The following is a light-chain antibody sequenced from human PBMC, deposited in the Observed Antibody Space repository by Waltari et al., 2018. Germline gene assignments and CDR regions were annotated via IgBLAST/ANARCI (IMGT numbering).Light chain of an antibody. Sequence: QSALTQPASVSGSPGQSIPLPFTGTSNDIGDDKSVYWYQQHPGKVPKLMIYDVVGRPSGVSDRFSGSKSGNTASLTISGLQTEDEADYYCSSYTSTSTFVFGSGTKVTVL. CDR3: SSYTSTSTFV. CDR2: DVV. CDR1: SNDIGDDKS. V-gene: IGLV2-14*03. J-gene: IGLJ1*01.